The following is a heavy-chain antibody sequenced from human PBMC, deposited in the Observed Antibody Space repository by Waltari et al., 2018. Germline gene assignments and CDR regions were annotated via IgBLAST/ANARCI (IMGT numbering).Heavy chain of an antibody. J-gene: IGHJ4*02. CDR2: IHHSGRT. CDR1: GVSTRSGGFS. V-gene: IGHV4-30-2*01. Sequence: QLKVQESGPGLVQPSQTLSLTCAVSGVSTRSGGFSWSWIRQPPVKGLEWIGYIHHSGRTYYNPSLKSRVTLSVDTSKNQFSLKLSSVTAADTAVYYCAVSGPYPGSDYWGQGTLVTVSS. CDR3: AVSGPYPGSDY. D-gene: IGHD3-10*01.